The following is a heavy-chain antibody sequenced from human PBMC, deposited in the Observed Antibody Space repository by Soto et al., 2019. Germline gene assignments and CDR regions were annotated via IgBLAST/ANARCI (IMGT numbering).Heavy chain of an antibody. D-gene: IGHD6-13*01. V-gene: IGHV1-69*01. CDR2: IIPIFGTA. CDR1: GGTFSSYA. Sequence: QVQLVQSGAEVKKPGSSVKVSCKASGGTFSSYAISWVRQAPGQGLEWMGGIIPIFGTANYAQKFKGRVTITADESPSTAYMELSSLRSEDTAVYYCARGNARAAARRGWDDYYGMDVWGQGTTVTVSS. J-gene: IGHJ6*02. CDR3: ARGNARAAARRGWDDYYGMDV.